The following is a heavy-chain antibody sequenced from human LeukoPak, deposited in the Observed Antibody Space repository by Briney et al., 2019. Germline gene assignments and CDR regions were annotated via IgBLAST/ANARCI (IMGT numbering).Heavy chain of an antibody. CDR3: AKGGFISGWDY. Sequence: GGSLRLSCAASGFTVSSNYMSWVRQAPGKGLEWVSVIYSGGSTYYADSVKGRFTISRDNSKNTLYLQMDSLTVEDTAVYYCAKGGFISGWDYWGKGFLVTVSS. CDR1: GFTVSSNY. D-gene: IGHD2-15*01. J-gene: IGHJ4*02. CDR2: IYSGGST. V-gene: IGHV3-53*01.